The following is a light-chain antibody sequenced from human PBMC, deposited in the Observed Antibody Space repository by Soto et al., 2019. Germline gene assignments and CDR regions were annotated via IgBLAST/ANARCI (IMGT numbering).Light chain of an antibody. CDR3: QQSFSTPA. Sequence: DIQMTQSPSSLSASVGDRVTITCRASQSIGSSVNCYQQKPGKAPDLLIYDASNLHSGVPSRFNGSGSGTDFSLSISSLQPEDSATYYCQQSFSTPAFGPGTKVDIK. CDR1: QSIGSS. CDR2: DAS. V-gene: IGKV1-39*01. J-gene: IGKJ3*01.